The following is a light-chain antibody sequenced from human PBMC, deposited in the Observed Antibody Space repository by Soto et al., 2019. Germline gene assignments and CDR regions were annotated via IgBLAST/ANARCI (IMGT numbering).Light chain of an antibody. CDR3: QQYYIPSL. V-gene: IGKV3-20*01. CDR1: QSVGSSH. Sequence: EIVLTQSPGTLSLSPGGRATLSCRASQSVGSSHLAWYQQKPGQAPRLLIYGASNRATGIPDRFGGSGSGTAFTLTIRRLEPVYFAVYYCQQYYIPSLFGPGTK. CDR2: GAS. J-gene: IGKJ1*01.